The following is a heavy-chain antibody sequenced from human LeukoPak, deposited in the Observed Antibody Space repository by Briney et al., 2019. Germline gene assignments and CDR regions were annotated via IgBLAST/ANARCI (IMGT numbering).Heavy chain of an antibody. CDR2: ISSSSSYI. Sequence: GGSLRLSCAASGFTFSSYSMNWVRQAPGKGPEWVSSISSSSSYIYYADSVKGRFTISRDNAKNSLYLQMNSLRAEDTAVYYCASVVVTYYFDYWGQGTLVTVSS. CDR3: ASVVVTYYFDY. V-gene: IGHV3-21*01. CDR1: GFTFSSYS. D-gene: IGHD2-21*01. J-gene: IGHJ4*02.